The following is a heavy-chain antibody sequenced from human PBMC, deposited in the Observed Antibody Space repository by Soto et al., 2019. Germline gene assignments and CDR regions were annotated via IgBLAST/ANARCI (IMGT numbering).Heavy chain of an antibody. J-gene: IGHJ5*02. CDR3: ARDVRYCSSTNCPHNWCDP. D-gene: IGHD2-2*01. Sequence: ASVKVSCKASGYTFTSYGISWVRQAPVQGLGWMGWISAYNGNTNYAQKIQCRVTMTTVASTSTAYMELRSLRSEDTAVYYCARDVRYCSSTNCPHNWCDPRGQGTLGTVSS. CDR2: ISAYNGNT. V-gene: IGHV1-18*01. CDR1: GYTFTSYG.